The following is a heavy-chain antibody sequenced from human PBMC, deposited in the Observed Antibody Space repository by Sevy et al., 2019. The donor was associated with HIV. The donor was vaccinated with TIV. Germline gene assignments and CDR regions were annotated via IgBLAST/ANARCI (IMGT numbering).Heavy chain of an antibody. V-gene: IGHV3-23*01. Sequence: GGSLRLSCAASGFTFSKYSMSWVRQPPGKGLEWVSTLCFGCGEINYADSVKGRFTISRDNSKCSVYLQMNNLRPEDTAVYYCAREGCTKPHDYWGQGTLVTVSS. CDR2: LCFGCGEI. J-gene: IGHJ4*02. D-gene: IGHD2-8*01. CDR3: AREGCTKPHDY. CDR1: GFTFSKYS.